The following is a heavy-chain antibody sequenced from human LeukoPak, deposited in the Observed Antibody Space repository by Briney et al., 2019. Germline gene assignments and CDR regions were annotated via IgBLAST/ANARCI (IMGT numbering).Heavy chain of an antibody. V-gene: IGHV3-48*04. CDR3: ARVHPSYYYYYMDV. CDR1: GFTCSSYS. Sequence: PGGSLRLSCAASGFTCSSYSMNWVRQAPGKGLEWVSYISSSSSTIYYADSVKGRFTISRDNAKNSLYLQMNSLRAEDTAVYYCARVHPSYYYYYMDVWGKGTTVTVSS. J-gene: IGHJ6*03. CDR2: ISSSSSTI.